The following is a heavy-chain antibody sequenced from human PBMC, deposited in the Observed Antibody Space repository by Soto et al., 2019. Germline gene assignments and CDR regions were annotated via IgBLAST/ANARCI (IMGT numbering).Heavy chain of an antibody. CDR1: GGTFSSYT. V-gene: IGHV1-69*02. J-gene: IGHJ4*02. CDR2: IIPILGIA. D-gene: IGHD5-12*01. CDR3: ARGPLVEMATYGSSMDY. Sequence: QVQLVQSGAEVKKPGSSVKVSCKASGGTFSSYTISWVRQAPGQGLEWMGRIIPILGIANYAQKFQGRVTITADKSTSXXYMELSSLRSEDTAVYYCARGPLVEMATYGSSMDYWGQGTLVTVSS.